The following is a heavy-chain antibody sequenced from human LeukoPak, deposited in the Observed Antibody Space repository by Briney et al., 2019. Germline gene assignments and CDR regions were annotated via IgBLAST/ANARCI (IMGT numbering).Heavy chain of an antibody. CDR2: IYYSGST. V-gene: IGHV4-30-4*01. J-gene: IGHJ4*02. CDR3: ARGSWSSSIDY. D-gene: IGHD6-6*01. Sequence: KSSETLSLTCIVSGGSISSGDYYWSWIRQPPGKGLEYIGYIYYSGSTYYNPSLKSRITISVDTSKNQFSLKLSSVTAADTAVYYCARGSWSSSIDYWGQGTLVTVSS. CDR1: GGSISSGDYY.